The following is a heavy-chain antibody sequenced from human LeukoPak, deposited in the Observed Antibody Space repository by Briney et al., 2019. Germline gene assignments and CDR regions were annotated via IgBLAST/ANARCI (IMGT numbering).Heavy chain of an antibody. CDR3: AKPKQQLVPYGMDV. CDR2: IRYDGSNK. CDR1: GLTFSSYG. D-gene: IGHD6-13*01. V-gene: IGHV3-30*02. J-gene: IGHJ6*02. Sequence: PGGSLRLSCAASGLTFSSYGMHWVRQAPGKGLEWVAFIRYDGSNKYYADSVKGRFTISRDNSKNTLYLQMNSLRAEDTAVYYCAKPKQQLVPYGMDVWGQGTTVTVSS.